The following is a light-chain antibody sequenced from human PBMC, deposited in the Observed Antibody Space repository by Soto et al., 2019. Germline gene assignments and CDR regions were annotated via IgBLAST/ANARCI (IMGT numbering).Light chain of an antibody. J-gene: IGKJ4*01. Sequence: EIVMRQSPATLSVSPGERATLSCRASQSVSSNLAWYQQKPGQAPRLLIYGASTRATGIPARFSGSGSGTEFTLTISSLQSEDFAVYYCQQYYNWPLTFGGGTKVDIK. CDR2: GAS. V-gene: IGKV3-15*01. CDR3: QQYYNWPLT. CDR1: QSVSSN.